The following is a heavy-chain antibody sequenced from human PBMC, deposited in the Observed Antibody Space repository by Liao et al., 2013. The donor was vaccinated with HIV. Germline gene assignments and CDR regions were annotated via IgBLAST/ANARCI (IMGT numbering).Heavy chain of an antibody. CDR2: FSTTST. Sequence: QVQLQESGPGLVKPSETLSLTCTVSDDSIVSYYWSWIRQPAGKGLEWIGRFSTTSTNYNPSLKSRLTMSVDTSKNQFSLILRSATAADTAVYYCASESLVVAGSFDSWGQGTRVTVSS. J-gene: IGHJ4*02. CDR3: ASESLVVAGSFDS. V-gene: IGHV4-4*07. D-gene: IGHD2-15*01. CDR1: DDSIVSYY.